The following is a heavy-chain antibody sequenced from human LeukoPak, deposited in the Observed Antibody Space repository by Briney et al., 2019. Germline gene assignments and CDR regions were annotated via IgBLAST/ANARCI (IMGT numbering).Heavy chain of an antibody. CDR1: GFSVTNTL. CDR3: VRDRAGTQSWVEFDL. Sequence: GGSLRLSCTLSGFSVTNTLIDWVRQAPGKGPEWVALIYIDARTVYADSVKGRFTISRDSSKNMVYLQMNSLRSEDSALYYCVRDRAGTQSWVEFDLWGRGTLVTVSS. D-gene: IGHD3-10*01. CDR2: IYIDART. V-gene: IGHV3-66*02. J-gene: IGHJ5*02.